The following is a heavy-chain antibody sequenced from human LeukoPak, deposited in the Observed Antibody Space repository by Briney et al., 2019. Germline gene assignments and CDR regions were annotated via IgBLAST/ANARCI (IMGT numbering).Heavy chain of an antibody. CDR3: AKDLDYYGSGSYIFDY. CDR1: GFTFSSYG. CDR2: ISYDGSNK. D-gene: IGHD3-10*01. V-gene: IGHV3-30*18. J-gene: IGHJ4*02. Sequence: PGRSLRLSCAASGFTFSSYGMHWVRQAPGKGLEWVAFISYDGSNKYYADSVKGRFTISRDNSKNTLYLQMNSPRAEDTAVYYCAKDLDYYGSGSYIFDYWGQGTLVTVSS.